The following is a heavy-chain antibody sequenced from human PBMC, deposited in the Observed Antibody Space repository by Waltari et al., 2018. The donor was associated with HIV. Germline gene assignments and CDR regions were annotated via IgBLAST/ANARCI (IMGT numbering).Heavy chain of an antibody. V-gene: IGHV1-69*01. CDR2: IIPIVSTA. CDR1: GGTFSSYA. D-gene: IGHD3-3*01. J-gene: IGHJ6*02. Sequence: QVQLVQSGAEVKKPGSSVKVSCKASGGTFSSYAISWVRQAPGQGLEWMGGIIPIVSTANYAQKCQGRVTITADESTSTAYMELSSLRSEDTAVYYCARRRVVISSLDYYYYGMDVWGQGTTVTVSS. CDR3: ARRRVVISSLDYYYYGMDV.